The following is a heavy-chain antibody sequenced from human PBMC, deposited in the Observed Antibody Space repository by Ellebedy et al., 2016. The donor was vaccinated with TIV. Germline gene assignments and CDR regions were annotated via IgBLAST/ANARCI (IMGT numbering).Heavy chain of an antibody. CDR3: ARGGYSGYDRWFDP. V-gene: IGHV4-31*03. Sequence: LRLSCTVSGGSISSGGYYWSWIRQHPGKGLEWIGYIYYSGSTYYNPSLKSRVTISVGTSKNQFSLKLSSVTAADTAVYYCARGGYSGYDRWFDPWGQGTLVTVSS. CDR1: GGSISSGGYY. J-gene: IGHJ5*02. CDR2: IYYSGST. D-gene: IGHD5-12*01.